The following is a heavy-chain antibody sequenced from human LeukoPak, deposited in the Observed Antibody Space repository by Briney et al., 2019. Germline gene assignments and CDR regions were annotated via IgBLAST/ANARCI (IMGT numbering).Heavy chain of an antibody. CDR1: GYTFTSYY. J-gene: IGHJ4*02. CDR3: ATSYYYDSSGYYSFDY. Sequence: GASVKVSCKASGYTFTSYYMHWVRQAPGQGLEWMGIINPSGGSTSYAQKFQGRVTMTRDTSTDTAYMELSSLRSEDTAVYYCATSYYYDSSGYYSFDYWGQGTLVTVSS. D-gene: IGHD3-22*01. V-gene: IGHV1-46*01. CDR2: INPSGGST.